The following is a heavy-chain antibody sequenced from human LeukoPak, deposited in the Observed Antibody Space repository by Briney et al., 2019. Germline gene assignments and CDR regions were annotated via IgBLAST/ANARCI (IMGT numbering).Heavy chain of an antibody. D-gene: IGHD3-10*01. CDR1: GFTFSSYS. CDR2: ISSSSSYI. Sequence: GGSLRLSCAASGFTFSSYSMNWVRQAPGKGLEWVSSISSSSSYIYYADSVKGRFTISRDNSKSLLYMQMNSLRVEDTAVYYCARGRSSEEFDMWGQGTMVTVSP. V-gene: IGHV3-21*06. J-gene: IGHJ3*02. CDR3: ARGRSSEEFDM.